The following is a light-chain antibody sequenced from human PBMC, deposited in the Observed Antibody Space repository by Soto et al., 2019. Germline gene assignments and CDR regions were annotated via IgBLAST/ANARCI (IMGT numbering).Light chain of an antibody. J-gene: IGKJ2*01. CDR2: GAS. V-gene: IGKV3-20*01. CDR3: QQYGISPSYT. Sequence: EIVLTQSPGALSLSPGEGATLSCGASQSLSSSYVAWYQQKVGQPPRLLIYGASNRATGIPDRFSGSWSGTEFTLTISRLEPEDFAVYYCQQYGISPSYTFAQGTKLEIK. CDR1: QSLSSSY.